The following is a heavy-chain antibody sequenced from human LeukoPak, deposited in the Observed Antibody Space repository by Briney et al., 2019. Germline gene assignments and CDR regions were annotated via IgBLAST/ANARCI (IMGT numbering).Heavy chain of an antibody. CDR3: ARYPDYYDSSGYYPT. D-gene: IGHD3-22*01. J-gene: IGHJ4*02. CDR1: GFTFSDYY. V-gene: IGHV3-11*03. CDR2: ISSSSSYT. Sequence: PGGSLSLSCAASGFTFSDYYMSWIRQAPGKGLEWVSYISSSSSYTNYADSVKGRFTISRDNAKNSLYLQMNSLRAEDTAVYYCARYPDYYDSSGYYPTWGQGTLVTVSS.